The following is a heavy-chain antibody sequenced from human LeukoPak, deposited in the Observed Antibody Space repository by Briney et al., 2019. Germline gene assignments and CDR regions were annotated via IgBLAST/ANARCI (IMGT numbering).Heavy chain of an antibody. J-gene: IGHJ6*02. CDR2: IYYNGNT. Sequence: SETQSLTYSVSDGSINSYYWNWIRRPPGKGLEWIGYIYYNGNTNYSPSLKSRVTMSVDTSKNLFSLKVSSVTAADTAVYYCARGRSNYYGMDVWGQGTTATVSS. D-gene: IGHD1-26*01. V-gene: IGHV4-59*01. CDR3: ARGRSNYYGMDV. CDR1: DGSINSYY.